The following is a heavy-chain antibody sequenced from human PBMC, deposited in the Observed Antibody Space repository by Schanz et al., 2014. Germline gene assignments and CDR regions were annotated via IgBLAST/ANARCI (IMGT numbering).Heavy chain of an antibody. Sequence: EVHLVESGGGLVQPGGSLRLSCAASGFTFSHYWLSWVRQAPGKGLEWVANIKQDESERSYVDSVKGRFTISRDNAKNSLYLQMNSLRAEDTAVYYCARDKGGYYPFDYWGQGTLVTVSS. D-gene: IGHD3-3*01. CDR2: IKQDESER. V-gene: IGHV3-7*01. J-gene: IGHJ4*02. CDR3: ARDKGGYYPFDY. CDR1: GFTFSHYW.